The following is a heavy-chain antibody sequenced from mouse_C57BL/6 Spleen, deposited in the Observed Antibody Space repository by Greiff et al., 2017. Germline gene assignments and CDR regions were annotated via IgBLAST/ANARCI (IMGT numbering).Heavy chain of an antibody. CDR2: IYPGSGST. V-gene: IGHV1-55*01. Sequence: QVQLQQPGAELVKPGASVKMSCKASGYTFTSYWITWVKQRPGQGLEWIGDIYPGSGSTNYNEKFKSKATLTVDQSSSTAYMQLSSLTSEDSAVYYCARLSDYDLNFDYWGQGTTLTVSS. CDR1: GYTFTSYW. D-gene: IGHD2-4*01. J-gene: IGHJ2*01. CDR3: ARLSDYDLNFDY.